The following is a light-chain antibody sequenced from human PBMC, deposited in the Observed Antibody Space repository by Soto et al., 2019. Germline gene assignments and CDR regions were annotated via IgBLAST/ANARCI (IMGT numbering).Light chain of an antibody. V-gene: IGKV1-5*03. Sequence: DIQMTQSPSTLSASVGDRVTITCRASQSIRSWLAWYQQKPGKAPKLLSYKSSSLESGVPSRFSGSGSGTEFTLTISSLQHDDFATYYCQHYDSYSLYTFGQGTNLEIK. CDR2: KSS. J-gene: IGKJ2*01. CDR3: QHYDSYSLYT. CDR1: QSIRSW.